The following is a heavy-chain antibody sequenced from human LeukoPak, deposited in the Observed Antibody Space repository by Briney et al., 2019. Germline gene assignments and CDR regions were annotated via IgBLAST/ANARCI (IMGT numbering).Heavy chain of an antibody. CDR2: IKSKTDGGTT. J-gene: IGHJ3*02. CDR3: TTDYGYSSSQNDAFDI. Sequence: PGGSLRLSCEGSGFTFSNAWMSWVRQAPGKGLEWVGRIKSKTDGGTTDYAAPVKGRFTISRDDSKNTLYLQMNSLKTEDTAVYYCTTDYGYSSSQNDAFDIWGQGTMVTVSS. D-gene: IGHD6-13*01. V-gene: IGHV3-15*01. CDR1: GFTFSNAW.